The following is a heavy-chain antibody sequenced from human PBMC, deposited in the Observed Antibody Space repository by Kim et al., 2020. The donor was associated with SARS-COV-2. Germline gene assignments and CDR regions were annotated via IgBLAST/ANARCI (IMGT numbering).Heavy chain of an antibody. CDR1: GYTFTSYY. CDR2: INPSGGST. J-gene: IGHJ6*02. CDR3: ATHDMVRGSFPYGMDV. D-gene: IGHD3-10*01. V-gene: IGHV1-46*01. Sequence: ASVKVSCKASGYTFTSYYMHWVRQAPGQGLEWMGIINPSGGSTSYAQKFQGRVTMTRDTSTSTVYMELSSLRSEDTAVYYCATHDMVRGSFPYGMDVWGQGTTVTVSS.